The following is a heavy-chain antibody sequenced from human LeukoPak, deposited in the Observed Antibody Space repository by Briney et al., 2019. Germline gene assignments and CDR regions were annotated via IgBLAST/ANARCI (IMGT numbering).Heavy chain of an antibody. CDR3: AKDHSWGTKTDIVVVPAAILEDY. CDR1: GFTFGSYA. Sequence: GGSLRLSCAASGFTFGSYAMSWVRQAPGKGLEWVSAISGSGGSTYYADSVKGRFTISRDNSKNTLYLQVNSLRAEDTAVYYCAKDHSWGTKTDIVVVPAAILEDYWGQGTLVTVSS. V-gene: IGHV3-23*01. J-gene: IGHJ4*02. CDR2: ISGSGGST. D-gene: IGHD2-2*02.